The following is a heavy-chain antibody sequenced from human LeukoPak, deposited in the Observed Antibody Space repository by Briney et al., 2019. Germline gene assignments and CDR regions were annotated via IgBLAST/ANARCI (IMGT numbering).Heavy chain of an antibody. CDR3: ARARFPWYYDSSGYYPFYFDY. J-gene: IGHJ4*02. CDR1: GFTFSSYW. CDR2: IEQDGSEK. D-gene: IGHD3-22*01. Sequence: GGSLRLSCAASGFTFSSYWMSWVRQAPGKGLEWVANIEQDGSEKYYVDSVKGRFTISRDNAKNSLYLQMNSLRAEDTAVYYCARARFPWYYDSSGYYPFYFDYWGQGTLVTVSS. V-gene: IGHV3-7*01.